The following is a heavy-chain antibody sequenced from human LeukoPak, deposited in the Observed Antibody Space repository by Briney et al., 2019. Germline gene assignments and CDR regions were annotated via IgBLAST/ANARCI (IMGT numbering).Heavy chain of an antibody. Sequence: GGSLRLSCAASGFTFSNYAMSWVRQAPGKGLEWVSATSGSGDSTFTRYADSVKGRFTISRDNSKNTLYLQMNSLRAEDTAVYYCAKDVNLDYVRHFDSWGKGTLVTASS. CDR3: AKDVNLDYVRHFDS. D-gene: IGHD3-16*01. V-gene: IGHV3-23*01. J-gene: IGHJ4*02. CDR1: GFTFSNYA. CDR2: TSGSGDST.